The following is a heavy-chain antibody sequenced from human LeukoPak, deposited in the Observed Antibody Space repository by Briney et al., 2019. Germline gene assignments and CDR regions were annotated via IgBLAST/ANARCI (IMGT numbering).Heavy chain of an antibody. D-gene: IGHD3-22*01. J-gene: IGHJ5*02. V-gene: IGHV3-23*01. CDR3: AKGSSGYFADL. CDR1: GFIFNNHG. Sequence: GSLRLSCAASGFIFNNHGLIWVRQAPGKGLEWVSAISNDGGGTQYADFVEGRFTISRDNSKNTLFLQMSSLRAEDTALYYCAKGSSGYFADLWGQGTLVTVSS. CDR2: ISNDGGGT.